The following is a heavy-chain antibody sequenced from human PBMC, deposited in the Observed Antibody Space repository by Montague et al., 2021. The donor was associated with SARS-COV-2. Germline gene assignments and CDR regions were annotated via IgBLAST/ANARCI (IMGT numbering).Heavy chain of an antibody. CDR3: ARELQYNWFDP. D-gene: IGHD2-21*02. CDR1: GGSIDSYY. CDR2: IYYRGTT. V-gene: IGHV4-59*01. J-gene: IGHJ5*02. Sequence: SETLSLTCTVSGGSIDSYYWSWLRQPPGKGLEWIGYIYYRGTTNYNPSLESRVTMSVATSKNQFSLNLSSVTAADTAMYYCARELQYNWFDPWGQGTLVTVSS.